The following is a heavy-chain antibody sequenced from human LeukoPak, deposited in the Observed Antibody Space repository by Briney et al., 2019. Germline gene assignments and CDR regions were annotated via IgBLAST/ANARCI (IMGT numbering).Heavy chain of an antibody. V-gene: IGHV1-2*02. CDR2: INPQSGGT. Sequence: GASVKVSCKASGYSXTAYYMHGVRQAPGEGLDWMGWINPQSGGTHYAQKFQGRVTMTRDTSITTAYMELSRLTSDDTALYYCARNIGVGPNGDSWGQGTLVTVSS. D-gene: IGHD6-19*01. J-gene: IGHJ4*02. CDR3: ARNIGVGPNGDS. CDR1: GYSXTAYY.